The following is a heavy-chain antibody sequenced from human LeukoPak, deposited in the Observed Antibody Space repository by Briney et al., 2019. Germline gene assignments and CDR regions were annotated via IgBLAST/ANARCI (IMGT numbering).Heavy chain of an antibody. D-gene: IGHD1-26*01. V-gene: IGHV3-9*01. J-gene: IGHJ4*02. CDR3: ATGATTPFDY. CDR2: ISWNSGSI. CDR1: GFTFDDYA. Sequence: PGGSLRLSCAASGFTFDDYAMHWVRQAPGKGLEWVSGISWNSGSIGYADSVKGRFTISRDNAKNTLYLQMNSLRAEDTAVYYCATGATTPFDYWGQGTLVTVSS.